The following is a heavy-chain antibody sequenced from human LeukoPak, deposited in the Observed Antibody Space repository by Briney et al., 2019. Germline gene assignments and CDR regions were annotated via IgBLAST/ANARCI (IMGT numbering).Heavy chain of an antibody. J-gene: IGHJ6*03. CDR1: GFSFSSDG. CDR3: AKDQGPTEGWFGEFFTAGYYYYYYMDV. Sequence: PGGSLRLSCAASGFSFSSDGMSWVRQAPGKGLEWVSAISGSGGSTYYADSVKGRFTISRDNSKNTLYLQMNSLRAEDTAVYYCAKDQGPTEGWFGEFFTAGYYYYYYMDVWGKGTTVTVSS. D-gene: IGHD3-10*01. CDR2: ISGSGGST. V-gene: IGHV3-23*01.